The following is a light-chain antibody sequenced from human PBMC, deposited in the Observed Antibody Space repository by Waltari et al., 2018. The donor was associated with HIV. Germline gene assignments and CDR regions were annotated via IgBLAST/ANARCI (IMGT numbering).Light chain of an antibody. Sequence: EAVLTQSPVSLSVALGRPASLSCRSSQNLIYTDGNTYLNWFHQRPGQSPRRLIYKISNRGSGVPDRFSASGSVTEFTLHSSRVEAEDVGIFYCMQSTHWPGTFGQGTKVEIQ. CDR1: QNLIYTDGNTY. CDR3: MQSTHWPGT. CDR2: KIS. J-gene: IGKJ1*01. V-gene: IGKV2-30*01.